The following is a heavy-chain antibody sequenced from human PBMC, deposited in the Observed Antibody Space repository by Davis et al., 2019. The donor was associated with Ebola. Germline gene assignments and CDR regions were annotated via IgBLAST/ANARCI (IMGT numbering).Heavy chain of an antibody. D-gene: IGHD1-26*01. Sequence: SETLSLTCSVSGASISTGGFYWSWVRRHPEKGLEWIGFIHNDGETFYNPSLKSRLLISKDNSKNQFSLKLSSVTAADTALYYCARAKVGHSSPADYWGRGTLVTVSS. CDR1: GASISTGGFY. V-gene: IGHV4-31*03. CDR3: ARAKVGHSSPADY. J-gene: IGHJ4*02. CDR2: IHNDGET.